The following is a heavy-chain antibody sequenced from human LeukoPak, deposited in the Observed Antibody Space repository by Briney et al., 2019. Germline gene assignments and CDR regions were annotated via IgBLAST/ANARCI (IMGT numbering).Heavy chain of an antibody. CDR3: ARPRTILGVVIGRHYIEL. D-gene: IGHD3-3*01. CDR2: FYKGAMT. CDR1: GGSMSGHY. J-gene: IGHJ6*03. V-gene: IGHV4-4*09. Sequence: PSETLSLTCTVSGGSMSGHYWTWLRQPPGKGLEWIGYFYKGAMTNQNPSLSSRVSMSMDTSKNHLSLTLTSVTAADTAVYYCARPRTILGVVIGRHYIELWGTGTTVTVSS.